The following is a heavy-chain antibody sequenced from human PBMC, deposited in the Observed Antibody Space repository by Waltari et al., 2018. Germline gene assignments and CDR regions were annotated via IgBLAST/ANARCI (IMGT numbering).Heavy chain of an antibody. CDR2: IKQDGSEK. Sequence: EVQLVESGGGLVQPGGSLRLSCAASGFTFSSYWMSWVRQAPGKGLEWVANIKQDGSEKCYVDSVKGRFTISRDNAKNSLYLQMNILRAEDTAVYYCARDLWFGELLNPDAFDIWGQGTMVTVSS. J-gene: IGHJ3*02. CDR1: GFTFSSYW. V-gene: IGHV3-7*01. D-gene: IGHD3-10*01. CDR3: ARDLWFGELLNPDAFDI.